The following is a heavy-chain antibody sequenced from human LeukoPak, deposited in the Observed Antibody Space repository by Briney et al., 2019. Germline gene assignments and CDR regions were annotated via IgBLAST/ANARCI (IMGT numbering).Heavy chain of an antibody. J-gene: IGHJ6*03. CDR2: MRPKGGNP. Sequence: GASVKVSCKTAGYTLTIYDINWVRPPAGQGREWMGWMRPKGGNPGDAQKSQGRVTMARNTFTSTPYMELSRLRSADTAVYFCARGTFTKLGVDYYYMDVWGEGTTVTVSS. D-gene: IGHD2-8*01. V-gene: IGHV1-8*01. CDR3: ARGTFTKLGVDYYYMDV. CDR1: GYTLTIYD.